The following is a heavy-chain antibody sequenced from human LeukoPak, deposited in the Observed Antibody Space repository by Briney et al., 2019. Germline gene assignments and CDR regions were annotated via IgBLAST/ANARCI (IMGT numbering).Heavy chain of an antibody. D-gene: IGHD3-22*01. CDR2: INERGSST. Sequence: GGSLRLSCAASGFTFSNSWLHWVRQAPGKGLVWVSRINERGSSTSYADSVKGRFTISRDNSKNTLYLQMNSLRAEDTAVYYCAKGSIYYDSSGDAFDIWGQGTMVTVSS. CDR1: GFTFSNSW. V-gene: IGHV3-74*01. J-gene: IGHJ3*02. CDR3: AKGSIYYDSSGDAFDI.